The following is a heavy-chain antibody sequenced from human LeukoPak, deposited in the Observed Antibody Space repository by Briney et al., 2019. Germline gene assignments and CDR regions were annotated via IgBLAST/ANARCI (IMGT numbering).Heavy chain of an antibody. V-gene: IGHV1-2*06. CDR1: GYTFTGYY. CDR3: ARVSYYYDSTLYGY. Sequence: GASVKVSCKASGYTFTGYYMHWVRQAPGQGREWMGRINPNSGGTNYAQKFQGRVTMTRHTSISTAYMELSRLRSDDTAVYYCARVSYYYDSTLYGYWGQGTLVTVSS. CDR2: INPNSGGT. J-gene: IGHJ4*02. D-gene: IGHD3-22*01.